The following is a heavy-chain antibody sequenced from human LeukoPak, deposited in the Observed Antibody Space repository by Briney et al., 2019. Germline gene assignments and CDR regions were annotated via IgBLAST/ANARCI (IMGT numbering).Heavy chain of an antibody. V-gene: IGHV3-74*01. Sequence: QPGRSLRLSCGASGFTFTTHWIHWVRQAPGKGLVWVSRIKPDGSDTNYADSVKGRFTISRDNAKNTVYLQMNSLRAEDTAVYYCARGKYGGYFIDYWGQGTLVTVSS. CDR3: ARGKYGGYFIDY. CDR2: IKPDGSDT. J-gene: IGHJ4*02. CDR1: GFTFTTHW. D-gene: IGHD5-12*01.